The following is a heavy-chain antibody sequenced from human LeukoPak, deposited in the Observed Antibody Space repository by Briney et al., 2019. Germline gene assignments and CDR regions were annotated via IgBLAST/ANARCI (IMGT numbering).Heavy chain of an antibody. CDR2: ISGSGGST. D-gene: IGHD3-22*01. CDR3: ARSYDSSGYSDPFDY. Sequence: GVLRLSCAASGFTFSSYAMSWVRQAPGKGLEWVSAISGSGGSTYYADSVKGRFTISRDNSKNTLYLQMNSLRAEDTAVYYCARSYDSSGYSDPFDYWGQGTLVTVSS. V-gene: IGHV3-23*01. J-gene: IGHJ4*02. CDR1: GFTFSSYA.